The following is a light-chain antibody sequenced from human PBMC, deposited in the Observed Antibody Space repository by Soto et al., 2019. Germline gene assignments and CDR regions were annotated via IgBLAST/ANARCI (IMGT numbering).Light chain of an antibody. CDR1: SSNIGGNS. V-gene: IGLV1-51*01. CDR2: DDN. Sequence: QSVMTQPPSVSAAPGQTVTISCSGSSSNIGGNSVSWYQQLPGTAPKLLIYDDNKRPSGIPDRFSGSKSGTSATLGITGFQTGDEADYYCGSWDSRLSAYVFGTGTKLTVL. J-gene: IGLJ1*01. CDR3: GSWDSRLSAYV.